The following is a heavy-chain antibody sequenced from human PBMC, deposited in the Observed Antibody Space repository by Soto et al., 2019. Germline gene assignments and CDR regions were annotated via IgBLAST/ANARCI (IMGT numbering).Heavy chain of an antibody. CDR2: ISGSGGST. CDR3: ARGFSAGKGSPTDF. D-gene: IGHD6-13*01. J-gene: IGHJ4*02. V-gene: IGHV3-23*01. Sequence: GGSLRLSCAASGLTPSRIAMSRGRQAPGRRLDWVSAISGSGGSTYSADSVKGRFTIPRDNSKNTLYLQMSSLRAEDTAVYYCARGFSAGKGSPTDFWGQGSLVTVSS. CDR1: GLTPSRIA.